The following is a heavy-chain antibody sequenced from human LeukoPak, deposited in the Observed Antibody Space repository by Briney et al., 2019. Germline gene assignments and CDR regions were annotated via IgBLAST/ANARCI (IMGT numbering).Heavy chain of an antibody. Sequence: PGGSLRLSCAASGFTFNTYGMHWVRQAPGKGLEWLAVISYDGSNKYFADSVEGRLVVSRDNSNNTLYLHINTLRPDDTAIYYCAAYHASGTFGYFQHWGQGTLVTVSS. D-gene: IGHD1-7*01. CDR1: GFTFNTYG. J-gene: IGHJ1*01. V-gene: IGHV3-30*03. CDR2: ISYDGSNK. CDR3: AAYHASGTFGYFQH.